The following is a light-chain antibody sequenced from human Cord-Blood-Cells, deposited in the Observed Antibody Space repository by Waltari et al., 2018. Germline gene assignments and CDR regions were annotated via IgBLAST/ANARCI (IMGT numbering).Light chain of an antibody. CDR3: QQYNNWQKLT. CDR2: GAS. Sequence: EIVMTQSPATLSVSPGERATLSCRASQSVRSNLAWYQQKPGQDPRLLLYGASTRATGIASKFSGSGSRTEFTLTSRILQSKDFAVYYCQQYNNWQKLTFGGGTKVEIK. CDR1: QSVRSN. J-gene: IGKJ4*01. V-gene: IGKV3-15*01.